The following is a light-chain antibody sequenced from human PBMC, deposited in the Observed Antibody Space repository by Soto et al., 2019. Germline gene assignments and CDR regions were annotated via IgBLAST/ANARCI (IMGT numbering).Light chain of an antibody. Sequence: DRVMTQSPATLSGSPLERSTLSCRASQSVGGDLAWYQQKPGQAPRLLIYGASSRAPGIPDRFSGSGSGTEFTLTTSSLQSEDSAVYYCQQYENWPQLTFGGGTKVDIK. CDR1: QSVGGD. CDR2: GAS. V-gene: IGKV3-15*01. CDR3: QQYENWPQLT. J-gene: IGKJ4*01.